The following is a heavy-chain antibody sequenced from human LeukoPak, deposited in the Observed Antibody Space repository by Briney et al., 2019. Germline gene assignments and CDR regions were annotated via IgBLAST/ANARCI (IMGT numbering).Heavy chain of an antibody. V-gene: IGHV3-23*01. J-gene: IGHJ4*02. CDR2: ISGSGGST. CDR3: AFRGSYYKFDY. Sequence: PGGSLRLSCAASGFTFSSYSMNWVRQAPGKGLEWVSAISGSGGSTYYADSVKGRFTISSDNSKSTLYLQMNSLRAEDTAVYHCAFRGSYYKFDYWGQGTLVTVSS. D-gene: IGHD1-26*01. CDR1: GFTFSSYS.